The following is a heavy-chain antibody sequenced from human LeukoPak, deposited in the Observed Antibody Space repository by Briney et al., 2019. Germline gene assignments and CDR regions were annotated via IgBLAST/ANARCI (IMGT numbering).Heavy chain of an antibody. CDR3: AELGITVIGGV. CDR2: ISSSGSTI. CDR1: GFTFSSYE. Sequence: GGSLRLSCAAPGFTFSSYEMNWVRQAPGKGLEWVSYISSSGSTIYYADSVKGRFTISRDNAKNSLYLQMNSLRAEDTAVYYCAELGITVIGGVWGKGTTVTISS. D-gene: IGHD3-10*02. V-gene: IGHV3-48*03. J-gene: IGHJ6*04.